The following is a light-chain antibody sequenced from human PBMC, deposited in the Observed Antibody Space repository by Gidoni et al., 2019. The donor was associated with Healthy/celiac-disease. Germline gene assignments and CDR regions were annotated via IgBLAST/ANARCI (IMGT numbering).Light chain of an antibody. V-gene: IGLV3-1*01. Sequence: SYALTQPPSVSVSPGQTASIPCSGDKLGDKYACWYQQKPGQYPVLVIYQDSKRPSGIPERFSGSNSGNTATLTISGTQAMDEADYYCQAWDSSTVVFGGGTKLTVL. CDR2: QDS. CDR1: KLGDKY. J-gene: IGLJ2*01. CDR3: QAWDSSTVV.